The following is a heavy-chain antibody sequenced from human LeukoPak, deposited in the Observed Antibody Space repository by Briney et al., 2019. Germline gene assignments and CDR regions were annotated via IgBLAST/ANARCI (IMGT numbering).Heavy chain of an antibody. J-gene: IGHJ4*02. D-gene: IGHD3-22*01. Sequence: GGSLRLSCAASGFTFSNAWMSWVRQAPGKGLEWVGRIKSKTDGGTTDYAAPVKGRFTISRDDSKNTLYLQMNSLRAEDTAVYYCAKGTDPHYYDSSGYYQNNGFDYWGQGTLVTVSS. CDR3: AKGTDPHYYDSSGYYQNNGFDY. V-gene: IGHV3-15*01. CDR2: IKSKTDGGTT. CDR1: GFTFSNAW.